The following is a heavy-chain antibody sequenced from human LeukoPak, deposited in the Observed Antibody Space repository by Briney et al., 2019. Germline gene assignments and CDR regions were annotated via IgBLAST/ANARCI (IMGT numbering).Heavy chain of an antibody. V-gene: IGHV3-43*01. CDR2: ISWDGGST. J-gene: IGHJ6*02. CDR3: AKDKSPGMVALYYYYGMDV. CDR1: GFTFDDYT. Sequence: GGSLRLSCAASGFTFDDYTMHWARQAPGKGLEWVSLISWDGGSTYYADSVKGRFTISRDNSKNSLYLQMNSLRTEDTALYYCAKDKSPGMVALYYYYGMDVWGQGTTVTVSS. D-gene: IGHD1-26*01.